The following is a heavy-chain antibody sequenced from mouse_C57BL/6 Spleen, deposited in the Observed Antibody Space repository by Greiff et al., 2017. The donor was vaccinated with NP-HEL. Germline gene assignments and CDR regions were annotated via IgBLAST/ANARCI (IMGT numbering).Heavy chain of an antibody. V-gene: IGHV1-55*01. D-gene: IGHD2-4*01. CDR1: GYTFTSYW. Sequence: VQLQQSGAELVKPGASVKMSCKASGYTFTSYWITWVKQRPGQGLEWIGDIYPGSGSTNYNEKFKSKATLTVDTSSSTAYMQLSSLTSEDSAVYYCARQDYDAYYAMDYWGQGTSVTVSS. CDR3: ARQDYDAYYAMDY. CDR2: IYPGSGST. J-gene: IGHJ4*01.